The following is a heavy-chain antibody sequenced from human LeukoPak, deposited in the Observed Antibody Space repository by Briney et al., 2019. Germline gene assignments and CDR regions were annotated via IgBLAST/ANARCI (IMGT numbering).Heavy chain of an antibody. CDR3: ARDLYPYGDYPDAFDI. J-gene: IGHJ3*02. CDR1: SGSISTYY. CDR2: IYYSGST. V-gene: IGHV4-59*01. Sequence: PSETLSLTCTVFSGSISTYYWSWIRQPPGKGLECIGYIYYSGSTNYNPSLRSRVTISVDTSKNQFSLKLSSVTAADTAVYYCARDLYPYGDYPDAFDIWGQGTMVTVSS. D-gene: IGHD4-17*01.